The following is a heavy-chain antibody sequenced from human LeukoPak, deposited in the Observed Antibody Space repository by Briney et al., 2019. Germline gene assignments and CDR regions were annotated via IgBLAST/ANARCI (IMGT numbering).Heavy chain of an antibody. CDR1: GFTFSIHA. Sequence: GGSLRLSCAASGFTFSIHAMGWVRQAPGKGLEWVSSITGSGGSTYYGDSVKGRFTIARDNSRDTLYLQMNSLRAEDTAVYYCAKDRIGDGYNFGYFDYWGQGTLVTVSS. CDR2: ITGSGGST. V-gene: IGHV3-23*01. D-gene: IGHD5-24*01. J-gene: IGHJ4*02. CDR3: AKDRIGDGYNFGYFDY.